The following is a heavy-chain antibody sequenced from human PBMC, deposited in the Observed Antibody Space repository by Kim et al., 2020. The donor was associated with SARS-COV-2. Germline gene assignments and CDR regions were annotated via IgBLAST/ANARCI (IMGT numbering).Heavy chain of an antibody. V-gene: IGHV3-21*01. D-gene: IGHD1-26*01. J-gene: IGHJ6*02. Sequence: GGSLRLSCAASGFTFSSYSMNWVRQAPGKGLEWVSSISSSSSYIYYADSVKGRFTISRDNAKNSLYLQMNSLRAEDTAVYYCARGIEWEPRWYYYYGMDVWGQGTTVNVSS. CDR1: GFTFSSYS. CDR2: ISSSSSYI. CDR3: ARGIEWEPRWYYYYGMDV.